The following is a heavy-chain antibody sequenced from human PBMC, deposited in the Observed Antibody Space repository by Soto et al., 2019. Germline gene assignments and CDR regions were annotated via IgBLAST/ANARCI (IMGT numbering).Heavy chain of an antibody. CDR2: IYNSGST. CDR3: ARALEYHDSSGYSRPFGMDV. Sequence: QVQLQESGPGLVKPSETLSLTCTVSGGSISRYYWSWIRQPPGQGLEWIGYIYNSGSTNYNPSLKSRVTISIDTSKNQFSLKVNSVTAADTALYYCARALEYHDSSGYSRPFGMDVWGQGTTVTVSS. CDR1: GGSISRYY. V-gene: IGHV4-59*01. D-gene: IGHD3-22*01. J-gene: IGHJ6*02.